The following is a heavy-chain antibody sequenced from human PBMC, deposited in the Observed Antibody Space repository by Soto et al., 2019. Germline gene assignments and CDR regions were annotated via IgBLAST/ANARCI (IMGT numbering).Heavy chain of an antibody. Sequence: SGPTLVNPTQTLTLTCTVSGFSVGARGVGVGWIRQPPGKALEWLGIIYWNDDKRYSPSLKSRLTITKDTSKDQVVLTMTNMDPVDTATYYCAHSPWGAAPDYWGQGTPVTVSS. J-gene: IGHJ4*02. D-gene: IGHD3-16*01. CDR2: IYWNDDK. CDR1: GFSVGARGVG. V-gene: IGHV2-5*01. CDR3: AHSPWGAAPDY.